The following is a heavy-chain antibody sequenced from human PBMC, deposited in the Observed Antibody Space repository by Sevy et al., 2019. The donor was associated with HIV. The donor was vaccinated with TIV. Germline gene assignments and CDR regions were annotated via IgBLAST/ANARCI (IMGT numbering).Heavy chain of an antibody. D-gene: IGHD3-22*01. CDR2: IRSKVKSYAT. Sequence: GGSLRLSCAASGFTFSASAIHWFRQASGKGLEWVGHIRSKVKSYATTYAASVKGRFTISRDDSKSTAYLQMSSLKTEDTTVYYCARFYYHRSGSTGGWGQGALVTVSS. CDR3: ARFYYHRSGSTGG. V-gene: IGHV3-73*01. J-gene: IGHJ4*02. CDR1: GFTFSASA.